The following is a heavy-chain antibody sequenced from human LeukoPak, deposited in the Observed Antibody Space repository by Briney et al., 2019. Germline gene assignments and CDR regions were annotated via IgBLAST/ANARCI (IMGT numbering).Heavy chain of an antibody. Sequence: GASVKVSCKVSGYTLTELSMHWVRQAPGKGLEWMGGFDPEDGETIYAQKFQGRVTMTEDTSTDTAYMELSSLRSEDTAVYYCATPGVPSQVKVEGDPYYYYGMDVWGQGTTVTVSS. D-gene: IGHD2-15*01. J-gene: IGHJ6*02. CDR2: FDPEDGET. CDR1: GYTLTELS. V-gene: IGHV1-24*01. CDR3: ATPGVPSQVKVEGDPYYYYGMDV.